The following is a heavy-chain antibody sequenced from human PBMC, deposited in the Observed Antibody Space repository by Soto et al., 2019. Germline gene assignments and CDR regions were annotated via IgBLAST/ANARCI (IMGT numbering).Heavy chain of an antibody. CDR1: GFNLNNYA. CDR3: GRTFRDGLLGLDP. V-gene: IGHV3-23*01. Sequence: GGSLRLSCAASGFNLNNYAMSCVRQAPGKGLEWVSGISDNGTTTFYSDSVKGRFSISRDIAKNTLYLQMTSLRAEDAAIYYCGRTFRDGLLGLDPWGQGTLVTVSS. D-gene: IGHD3-16*01. CDR2: ISDNGTTT. J-gene: IGHJ5*02.